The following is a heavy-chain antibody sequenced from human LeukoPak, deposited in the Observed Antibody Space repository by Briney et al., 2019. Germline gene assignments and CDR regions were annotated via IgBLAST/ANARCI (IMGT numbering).Heavy chain of an antibody. V-gene: IGHV4-61*01. D-gene: IGHD5-24*01. Sequence: PSETLSLTCTVSGGSISSSSYYWSWIRQPPGKGLEWIGYIYYSGSTNYNPSLKSRVTISVDTSKNQFSLKLSSVTAADTAVYYCARESGVWRDGYNYYYYGMDVWGQGTTVTVSS. CDR2: IYYSGST. J-gene: IGHJ6*02. CDR3: ARESGVWRDGYNYYYYGMDV. CDR1: GGSISSSSYY.